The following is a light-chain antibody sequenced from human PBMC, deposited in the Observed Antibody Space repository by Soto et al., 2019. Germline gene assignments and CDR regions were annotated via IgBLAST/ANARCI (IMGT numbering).Light chain of an antibody. CDR3: AAWDDSLSGVV. CDR1: SSNIGSNY. J-gene: IGLJ2*01. CDR2: RNN. V-gene: IGLV1-47*01. Sequence: LTQPPSASGTPGQRVTISCSGSSSNIGSNYVYWYQQLPGTAPKLLIYRNNQRPSGVPDRFSSSKSGTSASLAISGLRSEDEADYYCAAWDDSLSGVVFGGGTKLTVL.